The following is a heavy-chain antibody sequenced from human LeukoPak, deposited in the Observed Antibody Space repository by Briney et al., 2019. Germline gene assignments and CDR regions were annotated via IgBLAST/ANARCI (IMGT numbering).Heavy chain of an antibody. D-gene: IGHD2-21*01. CDR3: ARDSGDYMDV. Sequence: LRLSCAASRFTVSSNYMTWIRQPPGKGLEWIGEINHSGSTNYNPSLKSRVTISVDTSKNQFSLKLSSVTAADTAVYYCARDSGDYMDVWGKGTTVTVSS. CDR1: RFTVSSNY. CDR2: INHSGST. V-gene: IGHV4-34*01. J-gene: IGHJ6*03.